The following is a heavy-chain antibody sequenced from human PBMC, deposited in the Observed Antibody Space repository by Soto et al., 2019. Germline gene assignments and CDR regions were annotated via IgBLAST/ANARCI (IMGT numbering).Heavy chain of an antibody. V-gene: IGHV1-18*01. CDR1: GYSFSSIG. Sequence: ASVKVSCKTSGYSFSSIGISWVRQAPGQGLEWMGWISPHKDNTYYAQRLQGRVTMTTDTSTSTAYMELRSLRSDDPAVYFCARDLDGSGSYYTNYWGQGTLVTVSS. D-gene: IGHD3-10*01. J-gene: IGHJ4*02. CDR2: ISPHKDNT. CDR3: ARDLDGSGSYYTNY.